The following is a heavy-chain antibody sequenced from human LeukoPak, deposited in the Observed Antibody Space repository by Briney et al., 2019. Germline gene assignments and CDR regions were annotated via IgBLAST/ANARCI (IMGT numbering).Heavy chain of an antibody. CDR2: VYYTGSS. CDR3: ARHSGSGSLSRPFDP. D-gene: IGHD3-10*01. J-gene: IGHJ5*02. V-gene: IGHV4-39*01. Sequence: SETLSLTCSVSGASVTSGGFYWGWLRQPPGKGLEWIATVYYTGSSYYNPSLKSRVTISIDTSKNQFSLNLRSVIAADTALYYSARHSGSGSLSRPFDPWGQGTLVTVSS. CDR1: GASVTSGGFY.